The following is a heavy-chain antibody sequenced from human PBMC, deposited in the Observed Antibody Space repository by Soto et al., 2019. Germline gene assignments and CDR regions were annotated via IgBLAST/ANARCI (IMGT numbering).Heavy chain of an antibody. CDR1: GYTFTSYG. CDR3: ARDENDYVWGSYPLYYFDY. J-gene: IGHJ4*02. Sequence: ASVKVSCKASGYTFTSYGISWVRQAPGQGLEWMGWISAYSGNTNYAQKLQGRVTMTTDTSTSTAYMELRSLRSDDTAVYYCARDENDYVWGSYPLYYFDYWGQGTLVNVSS. V-gene: IGHV1-18*01. CDR2: ISAYSGNT. D-gene: IGHD3-16*02.